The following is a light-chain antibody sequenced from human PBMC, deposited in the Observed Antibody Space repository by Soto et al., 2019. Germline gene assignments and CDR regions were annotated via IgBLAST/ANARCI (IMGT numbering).Light chain of an antibody. J-gene: IGLJ2*01. CDR3: SSSAGTKHMV. Sequence: QSALTQPPSASGSPGQSITISCTGTSSDVGTSKYVSWYRQHPGKAPKLLIYEVNKRPSGVPDRFSGSKSGSTASLTVSGLQAEDEADYYCSSSAGTKHMVFVGGTKLTVL. CDR2: EVN. V-gene: IGLV2-8*01. CDR1: SSDVGTSKY.